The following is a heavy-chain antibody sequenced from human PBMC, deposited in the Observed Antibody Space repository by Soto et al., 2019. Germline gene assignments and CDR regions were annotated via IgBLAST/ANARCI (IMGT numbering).Heavy chain of an antibody. Sequence: ASVKVSCKASGYTFTSYGITWVRQAPGQGLEWMGWISAYNGNTNYAQKVQGRVTMTTDTSTSTAYLELRSLRSDDTAVYYCARGGYFDSSNYPAYWGLGTLVTVSS. CDR3: ARGGYFDSSNYPAY. D-gene: IGHD3-22*01. CDR1: GYTFTSYG. V-gene: IGHV1-18*01. J-gene: IGHJ4*02. CDR2: ISAYNGNT.